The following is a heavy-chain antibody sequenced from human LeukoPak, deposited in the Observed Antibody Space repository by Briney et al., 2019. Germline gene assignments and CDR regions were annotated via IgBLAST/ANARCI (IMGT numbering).Heavy chain of an antibody. V-gene: IGHV4-30-4*08. CDR2: IYYSAST. CDR1: GGSISSGDYY. J-gene: IGHJ4*02. CDR3: ARVQQRAYFDY. Sequence: SQTLSLTCTVSGGSISSGDYYWSWIRQPPGKGLEWIGYIYYSASTYYNPSLKSRVTISVDTSKNQFSLKLSSVTAADTAVYYCARVQQRAYFDYWGQGTLVTVSS. D-gene: IGHD5-18*01.